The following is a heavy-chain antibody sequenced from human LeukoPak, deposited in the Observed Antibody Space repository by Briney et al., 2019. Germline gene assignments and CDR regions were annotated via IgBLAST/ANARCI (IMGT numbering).Heavy chain of an antibody. CDR2: IFSGGRT. J-gene: IGHJ4*02. CDR1: GFTFSNAW. D-gene: IGHD3-10*01. CDR3: ARGGSGSYAYYFDY. V-gene: IGHV3-53*01. Sequence: PGGSLRLSCAASGFTFSNAWMSWVRQAPGKGLEWVSVIFSGGRTYYADSVRGRFTISRDNLKNTVYLQMNSLRAEDTAVYYCARGGSGSYAYYFDYWGQGTLVTVSS.